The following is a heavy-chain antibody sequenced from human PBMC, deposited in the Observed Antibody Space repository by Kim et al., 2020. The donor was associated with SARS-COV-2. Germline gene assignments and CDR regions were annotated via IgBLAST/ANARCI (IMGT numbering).Heavy chain of an antibody. CDR3: ARDRSSGWYEY. Sequence: TSNAKKFQGRVTMARDTATSTVYMELSSLRSEDTAVYYCARDRSSGWYEYWGQGTLVTVSS. D-gene: IGHD6-19*01. V-gene: IGHV1-46*01. J-gene: IGHJ4*02. CDR2: T.